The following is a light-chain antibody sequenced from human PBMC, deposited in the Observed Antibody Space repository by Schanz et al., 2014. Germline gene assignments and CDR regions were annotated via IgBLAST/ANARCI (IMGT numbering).Light chain of an antibody. Sequence: QSALTQPPSASGSPGQSVTISCTGTSSDVGGYNYVSWYQQHPGKAPKLMIYEGSKRPSGVSNRFSASKSGNTASLTVSGLQAEDEAYYYCYSYAGIYTYVFGTGTKLTVL. CDR1: SSDVGGYNY. CDR2: EGS. CDR3: YSYAGIYTYV. V-gene: IGLV2-8*01. J-gene: IGLJ1*01.